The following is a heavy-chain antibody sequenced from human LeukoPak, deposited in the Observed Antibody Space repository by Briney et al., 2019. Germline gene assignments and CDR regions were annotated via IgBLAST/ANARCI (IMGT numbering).Heavy chain of an antibody. Sequence: SETLSLTCAVYGGSFNDYYWNWIRQPPGKGLEWIGSIYHSGSTYYNPSLKSRVTISVDTSKNQFSLKLSSVTAADTAVYYCARDGRGYYDSSGYYSWYFDLWGRGTLVTVSS. V-gene: IGHV4-34*01. CDR2: IYHSGST. D-gene: IGHD3-22*01. J-gene: IGHJ2*01. CDR3: ARDGRGYYDSSGYYSWYFDL. CDR1: GGSFNDYY.